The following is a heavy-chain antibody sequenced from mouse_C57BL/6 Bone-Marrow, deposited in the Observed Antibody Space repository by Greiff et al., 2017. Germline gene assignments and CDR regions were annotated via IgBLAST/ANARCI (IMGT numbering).Heavy chain of an antibody. J-gene: IGHJ4*01. V-gene: IGHV1-7*01. CDR3: ARVTTVPYYAMDY. D-gene: IGHD1-1*01. CDR2: INPSSGYT. Sequence: VQLVESGAELAKPGASVKLSCKASGYTFTSYWMHWVKQRPGQGLEWIGYINPSSGYTKYNQKFKDKATLTADKSSSTAYMQLSSLTYEDSAVYYCARVTTVPYYAMDYWGQGTSVTVSS. CDR1: GYTFTSYW.